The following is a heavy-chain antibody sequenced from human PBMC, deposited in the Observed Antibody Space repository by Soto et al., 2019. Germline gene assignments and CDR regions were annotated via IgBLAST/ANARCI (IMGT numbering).Heavy chain of an antibody. D-gene: IGHD2-15*01. CDR3: AREENCSDGVCYSEYFQR. CDR1: GYIFTACS. Sequence: QVQLVQSGAEVKKPGASVKVSCKASGYIFTACSMHWVRQAPGQGLEWMGVVNPSGGSTNYAQRFQGRITMTRDTSTSTVYMDLKFLTSEDTAVYYCAREENCSDGVCYSEYFQRWGQGTLVTVSS. CDR2: VNPSGGST. V-gene: IGHV1-46*01. J-gene: IGHJ1*01.